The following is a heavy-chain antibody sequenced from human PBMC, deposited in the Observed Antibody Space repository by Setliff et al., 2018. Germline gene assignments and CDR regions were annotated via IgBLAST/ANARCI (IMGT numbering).Heavy chain of an antibody. CDR1: GLTFADAW. D-gene: IGHD3-10*01. V-gene: IGHV3-15*01. Sequence: GGSLRLSCTASGLTFADAWMNWVRQAPGKGLEWVARVRSNSVGGTTEYGAPVKGRFTISRDDSKDTVYPQMNDLKTEDTGVYYRTGRTYGHQLGDYWGQGTLVTVSS. CDR2: VRSNSVGGTT. CDR3: TGRTYGHQLGDY. J-gene: IGHJ4*02.